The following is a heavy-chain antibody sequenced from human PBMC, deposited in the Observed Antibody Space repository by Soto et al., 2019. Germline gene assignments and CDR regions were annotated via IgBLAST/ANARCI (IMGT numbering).Heavy chain of an antibody. Sequence: GASVKVSCKASGYTFTSYGISWVRQAPGQGLEWMGWISAYNGNTNYAQKLQGRVTMTTDTSTSTAYMELRSLRSDDTADYYWARWFRKVADDDFDNWGQGTMVTVSS. CDR2: ISAYNGNT. CDR1: GYTFTSYG. V-gene: IGHV1-18*01. J-gene: IGHJ3*02. D-gene: IGHD3-10*01. CDR3: ARWFRKVADDDFDN.